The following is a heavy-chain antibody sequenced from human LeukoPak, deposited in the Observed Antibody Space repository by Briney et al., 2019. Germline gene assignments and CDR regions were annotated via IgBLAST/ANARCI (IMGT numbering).Heavy chain of an antibody. CDR1: GYSFTSYW. V-gene: IGHV5-51*01. J-gene: IGHJ5*02. Sequence: GESLKISCKGSGYSFTSYWIGWVRQMPGKGLEWMGIIYPGDSDTRYSPSFQGQVTISADKSISTAYLQWSSLKASDTAMYYCAREGSSWYSPHNWFDPWGQGTLVTVSS. CDR2: IYPGDSDT. CDR3: AREGSSWYSPHNWFDP. D-gene: IGHD6-13*01.